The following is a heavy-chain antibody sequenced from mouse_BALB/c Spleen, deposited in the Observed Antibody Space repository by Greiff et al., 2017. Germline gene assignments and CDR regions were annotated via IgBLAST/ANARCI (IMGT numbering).Heavy chain of an antibody. Sequence: EVQLVESGGGLVPPGGSLKLSCAASGFDFSRYWMSWVRPAPGKGLEWIGEINPDSSTINYTPSLKDKFIISRDNAKNTLYLQMSKVRSEDTALYYCARYLYYYAMDYWGQGTSVTVSS. CDR1: GFDFSRYW. D-gene: IGHD2-3*01. J-gene: IGHJ4*01. CDR2: INPDSSTI. V-gene: IGHV4-1*02. CDR3: ARYLYYYAMDY.